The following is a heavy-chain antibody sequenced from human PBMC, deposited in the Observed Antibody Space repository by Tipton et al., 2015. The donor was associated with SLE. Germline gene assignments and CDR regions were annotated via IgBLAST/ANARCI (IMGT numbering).Heavy chain of an antibody. CDR1: GFTFRSYS. D-gene: IGHD4-17*01. J-gene: IGHJ4*02. CDR3: ARADDFGDRFYFDY. CDR2: ISGTYRSYI. V-gene: IGHV3-21*03. Sequence: SLRLSCAGSGFTFRSYSMTWVRQAPGKGLEWVSSISGTYRSYIYYADSVKGRLTISRDDAKNSLYLQMNSLRAEDTGVYYYARADDFGDRFYFDYWGQGTPVTVSS.